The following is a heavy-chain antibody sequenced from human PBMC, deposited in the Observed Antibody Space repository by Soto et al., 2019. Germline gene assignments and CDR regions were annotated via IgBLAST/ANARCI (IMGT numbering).Heavy chain of an antibody. CDR2: ISSSSSYI. Sequence: PVGSLRLSCASSVFTFSSYSMNWVRQAPGKGLEWVSSISSSSSYIYYADSVKGRFTISRDNAKNSLYLQMNSLRAEDTAVYYCARHIAASFDYWGQGTLVTVSS. D-gene: IGHD6-6*01. CDR3: ARHIAASFDY. CDR1: VFTFSSYS. J-gene: IGHJ4*02. V-gene: IGHV3-21*01.